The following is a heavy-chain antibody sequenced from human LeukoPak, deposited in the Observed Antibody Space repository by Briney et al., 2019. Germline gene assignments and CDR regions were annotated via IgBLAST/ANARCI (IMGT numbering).Heavy chain of an antibody. Sequence: GGSLRLSCAASGFTFSSYAVSWVRQAPGKGLEWVSAISGSGGSTYYADSVKGRFTISRDNSKNTLYLQMNSLRAEDTAVYYCAKDTHYGGQWLVPDYWGQGTLVTVSS. CDR3: AKDTHYGGQWLVPDY. D-gene: IGHD6-19*01. CDR2: ISGSGGST. J-gene: IGHJ4*02. CDR1: GFTFSSYA. V-gene: IGHV3-23*01.